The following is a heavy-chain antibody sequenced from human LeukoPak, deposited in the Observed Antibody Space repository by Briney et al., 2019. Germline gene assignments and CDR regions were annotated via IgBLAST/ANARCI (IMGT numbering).Heavy chain of an antibody. D-gene: IGHD3-10*01. CDR2: INPNSGGT. Sequence: GAAVKVSCRASVYAFTSYDINWVRQATGQGREGVGGINPNSGGTNYAQKPQGRVTMTSDTSISTAYIELSRPRSDDTAVYYCARVPLYYYGSGSYYPDEYYYYYMDVWGKGTTVTISS. J-gene: IGHJ6*03. CDR3: ARVPLYYYGSGSYYPDEYYYYYMDV. V-gene: IGHV1-2*02. CDR1: VYAFTSYD.